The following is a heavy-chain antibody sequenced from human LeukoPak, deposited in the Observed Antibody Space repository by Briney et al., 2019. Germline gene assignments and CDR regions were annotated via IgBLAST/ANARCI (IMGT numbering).Heavy chain of an antibody. V-gene: IGHV4-30-4*01. Sequence: SETLSLTCTVSGGSISSGDYYWSWIRQPPGKGLEWIGYIYYSGSTYYNPSLKSRVTISVDTSKNQFSLKLSSVTAADTALYYCATSYSSSWPEIDYWGQGTVVTVSS. CDR1: GGSISSGDYY. D-gene: IGHD6-13*01. J-gene: IGHJ4*02. CDR2: IYYSGST. CDR3: ATSYSSSWPEIDY.